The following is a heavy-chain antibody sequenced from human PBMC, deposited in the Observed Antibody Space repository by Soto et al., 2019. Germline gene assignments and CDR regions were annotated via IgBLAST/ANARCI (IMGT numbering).Heavy chain of an antibody. CDR3: ARDRGYDILTGYYYYGMDV. V-gene: IGHV3-74*01. D-gene: IGHD3-9*01. CDR1: GFTFSSYW. CDR2: INSDGSST. J-gene: IGHJ6*02. Sequence: GGSLRLSCAASGFTFSSYWMHWVRQAPGKGLVWVSRINSDGSSTSYADSVKGRFTISRDNAKNSLYLQMNSLRAEDTAVYYCARDRGYDILTGYYYYGMDVWGQGTTVTVSS.